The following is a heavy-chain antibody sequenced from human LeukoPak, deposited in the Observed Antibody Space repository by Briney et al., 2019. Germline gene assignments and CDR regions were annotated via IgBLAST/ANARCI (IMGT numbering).Heavy chain of an antibody. J-gene: IGHJ4*02. V-gene: IGHV4-34*01. CDR3: ASVRGN. D-gene: IGHD3-10*01. Sequence: SETLSLTCTVSGGSISSHYWSWIRQPPGKGLEWIGEINHSRSTNYNPSLKSRVTISVDTSKNQFSLKLSSVTAADTAVYYCASVRGNWGQGTLVTVSS. CDR2: INHSRST. CDR1: GGSISSHY.